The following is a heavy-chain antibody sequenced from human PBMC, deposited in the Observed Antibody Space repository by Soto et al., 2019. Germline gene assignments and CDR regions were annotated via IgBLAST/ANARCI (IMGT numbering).Heavy chain of an antibody. CDR1: GYPFTGPY. CDR3: ARDFRTYSHGVDV. Sequence: QAQLVQSGTEVKKPGASVKVSCKASGYPFTGPYIYWVLQAPGQGLEWMGWINPSSGGTEFAEKFQGRVTVTRYTSIRTVFLELKSLTSDDTGVYFCARDFRTYSHGVDVWGQGTAVTVSS. V-gene: IGHV1-2*02. J-gene: IGHJ6*02. CDR2: INPSSGGT. D-gene: IGHD4-4*01.